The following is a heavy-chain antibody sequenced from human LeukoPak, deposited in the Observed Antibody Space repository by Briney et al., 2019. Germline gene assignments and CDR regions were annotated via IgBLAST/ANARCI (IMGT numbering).Heavy chain of an antibody. J-gene: IGHJ5*02. CDR2: ISYDGSNK. CDR3: AKDRGSGWYAWFDP. V-gene: IGHV3-30*18. D-gene: IGHD6-19*01. Sequence: GRSLRLSCAASGFTFSSYGMHWVRQAPGKGLEWVAVISYDGSNKYYADSVKGRFTISGDNSKNTLYLQRNSLRAEDTAVYYCAKDRGSGWYAWFDPWGQGTLVTVSS. CDR1: GFTFSSYG.